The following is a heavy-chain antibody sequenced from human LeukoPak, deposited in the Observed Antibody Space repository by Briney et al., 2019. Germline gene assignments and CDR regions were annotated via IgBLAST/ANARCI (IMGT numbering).Heavy chain of an antibody. CDR2: IYYTGST. CDR1: GGSIRSSNYY. J-gene: IGHJ6*03. D-gene: IGHD4-17*01. Sequence: SEPLSLTCTVSGGSIRSSNYYWGWIRQPPGKGLEWIGCIYYTGSTYYNPSLKSRVTISVDTSKNQFSLKLSSVTAADTAVYYCARLTVTIAPYYYYYMDVWGKGTTVTVSS. CDR3: ARLTVTIAPYYYYYMDV. V-gene: IGHV4-39*01.